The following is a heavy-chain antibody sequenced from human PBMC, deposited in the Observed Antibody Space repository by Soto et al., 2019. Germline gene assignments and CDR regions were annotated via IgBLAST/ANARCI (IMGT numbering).Heavy chain of an antibody. CDR3: ARDDLDAFDI. CDR1: GYTFIGYY. Sequence: QLQLVQSGAEVKKPGTSVKVPCKTSGYTFIGYYIHWVRQTPGQGLEWMGRINPNSGGTNYAQKFQGWVTMTRDTSISTAYMELNRLRSDDTAVYYCARDDLDAFDIWGQGTMVTVSS. J-gene: IGHJ3*02. V-gene: IGHV1-2*04. CDR2: INPNSGGT.